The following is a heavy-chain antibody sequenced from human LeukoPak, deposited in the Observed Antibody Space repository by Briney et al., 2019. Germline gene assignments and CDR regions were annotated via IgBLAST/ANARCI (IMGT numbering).Heavy chain of an antibody. Sequence: GGSLRLSCAASGFTFSSYAMSWVRQAPGKGLEWVSTISGSGGSTYYADSVKGRFTISRDNSKNTLFLQMNSLRAEDTAVYYCARPSSRLRFLEWLTLDAFDIWGQGTMVTVSS. CDR1: GFTFSSYA. CDR2: ISGSGGST. D-gene: IGHD3-3*01. CDR3: ARPSSRLRFLEWLTLDAFDI. J-gene: IGHJ3*02. V-gene: IGHV3-23*01.